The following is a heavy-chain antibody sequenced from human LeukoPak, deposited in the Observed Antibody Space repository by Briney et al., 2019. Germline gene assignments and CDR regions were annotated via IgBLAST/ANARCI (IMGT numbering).Heavy chain of an antibody. D-gene: IGHD4-11*01. Sequence: PGGSLRLSCAASGFTFSSYSMNWVRQAPGKGLEWVSYISSSSSTIYYADSVKGRFTISRDNAKNSLYLQMNSLRAEDTAVYYCARDLQPEYSHTHYYCYGMDVWGQGTTVTVSS. J-gene: IGHJ6*02. CDR3: ARDLQPEYSHTHYYCYGMDV. CDR1: GFTFSSYS. V-gene: IGHV3-48*01. CDR2: ISSSSSTI.